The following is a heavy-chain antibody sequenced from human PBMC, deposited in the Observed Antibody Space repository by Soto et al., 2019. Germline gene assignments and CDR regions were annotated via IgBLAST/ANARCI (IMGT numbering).Heavy chain of an antibody. CDR2: ISHTGSP. CDR3: ASQLESTTYFDY. Sequence: SETLSLTCTVSGGSMNNSDYFWAWMRQPPGKGLEWVGTISHTGSPRYNPSLKSRVTISVDTSKNQFSLRLPSVTAADTAVFYCASQLESTTYFDYWGRGTLVTVSS. V-gene: IGHV4-39*01. D-gene: IGHD1-1*01. CDR1: GGSMNNSDYF. J-gene: IGHJ4*02.